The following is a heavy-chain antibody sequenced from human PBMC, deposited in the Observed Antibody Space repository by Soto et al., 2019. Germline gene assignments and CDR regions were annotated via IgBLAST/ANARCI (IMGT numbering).Heavy chain of an antibody. CDR3: ARTTIAVAGPFDY. CDR1: GYSFTSYW. CDR2: IDPSDSYT. D-gene: IGHD6-19*01. V-gene: IGHV5-10-1*01. Sequence: PGESLKISCQGSGYSFTSYWISWVRQMPGKGLEWMGRIDPSDSYTNYSPSFQGHVTISADKSISTAYLQWSSLKASDTAMYYCARTTIAVAGPFDYWGQGTLVTVSS. J-gene: IGHJ4*02.